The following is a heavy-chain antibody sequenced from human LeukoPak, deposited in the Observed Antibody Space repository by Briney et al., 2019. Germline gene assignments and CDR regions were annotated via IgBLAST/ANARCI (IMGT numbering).Heavy chain of an antibody. CDR3: AKDMVRGVNDY. Sequence: GGSLRLSCAASGFTFDDYVMHWVRQAPGKGVEWVSLISGDGGDTYYADSVKGRFTISRDNSRNSLYLQMNSLRTDDTALYYCAKDMVRGVNDYWGQGTLVTVSS. D-gene: IGHD3-10*01. CDR2: ISGDGGDT. V-gene: IGHV3-43*02. CDR1: GFTFDDYV. J-gene: IGHJ4*02.